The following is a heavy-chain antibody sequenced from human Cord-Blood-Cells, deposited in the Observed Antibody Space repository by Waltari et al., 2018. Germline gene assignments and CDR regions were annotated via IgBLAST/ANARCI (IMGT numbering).Heavy chain of an antibody. CDR3: AREEVPAAKYYFDY. D-gene: IGHD2-2*01. Sequence: QVQLVQSGAEVKKPGASVKVPCKASGYTFTGYYIHWVRQASGQGLEWMGWINPNSGGTNYAQKFQGRVTMTRDTSISTAYMELSRLRSDDTAVYYCAREEVPAAKYYFDYWGQGTLVTVSS. CDR1: GYTFTGYY. J-gene: IGHJ4*02. CDR2: INPNSGGT. V-gene: IGHV1-2*02.